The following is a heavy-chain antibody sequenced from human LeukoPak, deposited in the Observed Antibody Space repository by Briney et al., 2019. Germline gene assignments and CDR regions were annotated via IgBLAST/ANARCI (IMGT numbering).Heavy chain of an antibody. D-gene: IGHD3-3*01. CDR1: GYTFTGYY. V-gene: IGHV1-2*02. CDR3: ARGLEWLTRRHNWFDP. J-gene: IGHJ5*02. CDR2: INPNSGGT. Sequence: APVKVSCKASGYTFTGYYMHWVRQAPGQGLEWMGWINPNSGGTNYAQKLQGRVTMTTDTSTNTAYLELRSLRSDDTAVYYCARGLEWLTRRHNWFDPWGQGTLVTVSS.